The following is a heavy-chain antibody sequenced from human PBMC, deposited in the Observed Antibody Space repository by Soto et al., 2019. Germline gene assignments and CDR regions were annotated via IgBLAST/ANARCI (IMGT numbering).Heavy chain of an antibody. J-gene: IGHJ5*02. CDR3: ARDLGGYDYVWGSYRLGWFVP. CDR2: IIPIFGTA. CDR1: GGTFSSYA. Sequence: SVKVSCKASGGTFSSYAISWVRQAPGQGLEWMGGIIPIFGTANCAQKFQGRVTITADESTSTAYMELSSLRSEDTAVYYCARDLGGYDYVWGSYRLGWFVPRGQGPLVPVSP. D-gene: IGHD3-16*02. V-gene: IGHV1-69*13.